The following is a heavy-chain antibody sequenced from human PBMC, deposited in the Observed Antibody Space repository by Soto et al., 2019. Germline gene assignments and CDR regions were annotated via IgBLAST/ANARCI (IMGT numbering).Heavy chain of an antibody. CDR2: ISSSSSTI. CDR1: GFTFSSYS. J-gene: IGHJ5*02. V-gene: IGHV3-48*01. Sequence: GGSLRLSCAAPGFTFSSYSMNWVRQAPGKGLEWVSYISSSSSTIYYADSVKGRFTISRDNAKNSLYLQMNSLRAEDTSVYYCARHPERIAQIGWFDPWGQGTLVTVSS. CDR3: ARHPERIAQIGWFDP. D-gene: IGHD6-13*01.